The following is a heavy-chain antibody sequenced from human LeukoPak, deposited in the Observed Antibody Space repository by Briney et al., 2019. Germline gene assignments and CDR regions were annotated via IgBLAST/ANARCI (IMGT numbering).Heavy chain of an antibody. CDR2: IHPSTGNP. Sequence: ASVKASCKPSGSSFSNYALNWVRQAPGQGLEFMGWIHPSTGNPSYAQGFPGRFVFSLDTSVTTTYLQISDLKAEDTAVYFCARALDSWGGLSLPDHWGQGTLVTVSS. CDR3: ARALDSWGGLSLPDH. V-gene: IGHV7-4-1*02. J-gene: IGHJ5*02. D-gene: IGHD3-16*02. CDR1: GSSFSNYA.